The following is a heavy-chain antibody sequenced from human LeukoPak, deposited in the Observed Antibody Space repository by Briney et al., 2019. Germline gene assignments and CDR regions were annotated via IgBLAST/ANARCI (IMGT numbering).Heavy chain of an antibody. CDR3: ARGSAPYYYDTSGSYSHFDC. CDR2: SYASGNS. Sequence: SETLSLTCTVSGGSIYSGDYYWTWIRQPAGKGLEWIGHSYASGNSNYNPSLKSRVTISVDTSKNQFSLRLTSVTAADTAVYYCARGSAPYYYDTSGSYSHFDCWGQGTLVTVSS. D-gene: IGHD3-22*01. V-gene: IGHV4-61*09. CDR1: GGSIYSGDYY. J-gene: IGHJ4*02.